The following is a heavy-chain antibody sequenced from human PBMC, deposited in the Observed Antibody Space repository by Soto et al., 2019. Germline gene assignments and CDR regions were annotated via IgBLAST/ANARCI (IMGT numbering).Heavy chain of an antibody. Sequence: SETLSLTCTVSGDSIISDYWSWVRQPPGKGLEWIGYIYNSGSTNYNPSLKSRVTMSVDPSKNQFSLKLSSATVADTAVYYCARYLRSGLYYMDVWGKGTTVTVSS. CDR3: ARYLRSGLYYMDV. D-gene: IGHD3-3*01. CDR2: IYNSGST. CDR1: GDSIISDY. V-gene: IGHV4-59*08. J-gene: IGHJ6*03.